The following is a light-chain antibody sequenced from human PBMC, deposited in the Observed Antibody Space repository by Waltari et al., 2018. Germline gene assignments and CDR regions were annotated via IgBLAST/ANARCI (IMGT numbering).Light chain of an antibody. CDR1: ENVKNN. V-gene: IGKV1-39*01. CDR3: QENYGTPPGT. CDR2: KAS. Sequence: IHMTQSPSSLSASVGDRVTITCRASENVKNNLTSYQQKPGKAPKLLIYKASTLQSRVPPRFSGSESGTDYTFTISRLQSGDVATYYWQENYGTPPGTFGQGTKVEIK. J-gene: IGKJ1*01.